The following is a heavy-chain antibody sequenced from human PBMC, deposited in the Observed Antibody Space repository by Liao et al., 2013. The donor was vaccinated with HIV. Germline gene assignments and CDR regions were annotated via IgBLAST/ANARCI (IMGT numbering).Heavy chain of an antibody. CDR2: INHSGST. V-gene: IGHV4-59*12. Sequence: QVQLQESGPGLVKPSETLSLTCTVSGGSISSYYWSWIRQPPGKGLEWIGEINHSGSTNYNPSLKSRVTISVDTSKNQFSLKLSSVTAADTAVYYCARERIRGGVLGYYYYMDVWGKGTTVTVSS. CDR3: ARERIRGGVLGYYYYMDV. D-gene: IGHD3-16*01. CDR1: GGSISSYY. J-gene: IGHJ6*03.